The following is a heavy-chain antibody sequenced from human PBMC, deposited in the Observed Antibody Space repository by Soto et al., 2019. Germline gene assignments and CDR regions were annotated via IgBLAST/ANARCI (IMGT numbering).Heavy chain of an antibody. CDR2: IYYSGST. D-gene: IGHD1-26*01. CDR3: EAESDRRYYSRVSAIRRHRSTDL. J-gene: IGHJ2*01. Sequence: PGKGLEWSGYIYYSGSTYYNPSLKSRVTISVDTSKHQFSLKLSSVTAADPAVFFFEAESDRRYYSRVSAIRRHRSTDL. V-gene: IGHV4-31*02.